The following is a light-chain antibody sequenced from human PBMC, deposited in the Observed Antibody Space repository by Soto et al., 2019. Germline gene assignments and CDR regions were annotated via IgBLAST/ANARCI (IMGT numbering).Light chain of an antibody. V-gene: IGLV1-40*01. Sequence: QSVLTQPPSVSGAPGQGVTISCTGSSSSIGAGYDVHWYQQVPGTAPKLLIYGNNNRPSGVPGRFSGSKSGTSASLAITGLQAEDEADYYCQSYDSYLSHFYVFGTGTKLTVL. CDR3: QSYDSYLSHFYV. CDR1: SSSIGAGYD. CDR2: GNN. J-gene: IGLJ1*01.